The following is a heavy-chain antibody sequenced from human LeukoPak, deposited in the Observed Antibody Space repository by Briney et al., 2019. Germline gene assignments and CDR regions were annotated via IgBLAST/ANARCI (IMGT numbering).Heavy chain of an antibody. V-gene: IGHV1-46*01. CDR3: ARDLGYSSGWRLQDFDY. Sequence: VASVKVSCKAAGDTFTSYYMHWVRQAPGQGLEWMGIINPSGGSTSYAQKFQGRVTMTRDTSTSTVYMELSGLRSEDTAVYYCARDLGYSSGWRLQDFDYWGQGTLVTVSS. CDR2: INPSGGST. CDR1: GDTFTSYY. J-gene: IGHJ4*02. D-gene: IGHD6-19*01.